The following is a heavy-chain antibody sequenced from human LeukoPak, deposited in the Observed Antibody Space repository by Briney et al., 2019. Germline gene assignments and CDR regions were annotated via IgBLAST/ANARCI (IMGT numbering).Heavy chain of an antibody. CDR1: GFTFSSYA. CDR2: ISAGGFST. D-gene: IGHD6-13*01. V-gene: IGHV3-23*01. J-gene: IGHJ4*02. Sequence: GGSLRLSCAASGFTFSSYAMSWVRQAPGKGLEWVSAISAGGFSTYYADSVKGRFTISRDNSKNTLYLQTNSLRAEDTAVYYCAKAGASSWYYFDYWGQGTLVTVSS. CDR3: AKAGASSWYYFDY.